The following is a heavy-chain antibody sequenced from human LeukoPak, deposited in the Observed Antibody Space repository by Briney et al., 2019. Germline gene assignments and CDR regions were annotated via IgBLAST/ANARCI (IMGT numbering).Heavy chain of an antibody. Sequence: SETLSLTCTVSGGSISSSSYYWGWFRQPPGKGLEWIGSIYYSGSTYYNPSLKSRVTISVDTSKNQFSLKLSSVTAADTAVYYCARDLTRPNWFDPWGQGTLVTVSS. J-gene: IGHJ5*02. V-gene: IGHV4-39*07. CDR3: ARDLTRPNWFDP. CDR1: GGSISSSSYY. D-gene: IGHD1-1*01. CDR2: IYYSGST.